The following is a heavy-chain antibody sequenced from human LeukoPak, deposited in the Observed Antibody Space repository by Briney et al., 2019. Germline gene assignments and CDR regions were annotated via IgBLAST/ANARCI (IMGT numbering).Heavy chain of an antibody. Sequence: SETLSLTCTVSGGSISSGDHYWSWIRQPPGKGLEWIGYIYYSGTTYYNTSLRGRVTMSVDTSKNQFSLKLSSVTAADTAVYYCARVLIVGATVGAFDIWGQGTMVTVSS. CDR1: GGSISSGDHY. CDR3: ARVLIVGATVGAFDI. D-gene: IGHD1-26*01. CDR2: IYYSGTT. V-gene: IGHV4-30-4*01. J-gene: IGHJ3*02.